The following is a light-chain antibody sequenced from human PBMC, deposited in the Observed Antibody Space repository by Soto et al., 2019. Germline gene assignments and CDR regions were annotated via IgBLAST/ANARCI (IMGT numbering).Light chain of an antibody. CDR1: SGDVGEYNY. V-gene: IGLV2-14*01. CDR2: EVS. CDR3: SSYTSSNTYV. J-gene: IGLJ1*01. Sequence: QSALTQPASVSGSPGQSITISCTGTSGDVGEYNYVSWYQQHPGKAPKVMIYEVSNRPSGVSNRFSGSKSGNTASLTISGLQAEDEADYYCSSYTSSNTYVFGSGTKVTVL.